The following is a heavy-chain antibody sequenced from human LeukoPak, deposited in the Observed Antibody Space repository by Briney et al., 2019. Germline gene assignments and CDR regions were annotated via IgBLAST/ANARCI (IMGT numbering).Heavy chain of an antibody. D-gene: IGHD1-1*01. V-gene: IGHV3-48*01. CDR3: ARLVGWNYDY. CDR2: ITNSGNSK. CDR1: EFTFGSYS. J-gene: IGHJ4*02. Sequence: LPGGSLRLSCAASEFTFGSYSMNWVRQAPGKGLEWVSYITNSGNSKSYADSVKGRFTISRDNTKNSLYQQMNGLGAEDTAVYYCARLVGWNYDYWGQGTLVTVSS.